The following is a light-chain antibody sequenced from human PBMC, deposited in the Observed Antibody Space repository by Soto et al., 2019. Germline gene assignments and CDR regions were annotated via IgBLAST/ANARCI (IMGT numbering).Light chain of an antibody. CDR1: QGISSY. Sequence: DIQLTQSPSFLSASVGDRVTITCRASQGISSYLAWYQQKPGKAPKLLIYAASTLQSGVPSRFSGSGSGTEVTPTICSLQTEDFATYYCQQLNSYPLTFGGGTKVELK. CDR2: AAS. V-gene: IGKV1-9*01. J-gene: IGKJ4*01. CDR3: QQLNSYPLT.